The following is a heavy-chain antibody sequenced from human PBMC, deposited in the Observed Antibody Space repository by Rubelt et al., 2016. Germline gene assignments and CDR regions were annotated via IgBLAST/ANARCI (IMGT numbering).Heavy chain of an antibody. CDR2: IYYSGST. V-gene: IGHV4-39*01. Sequence: QLQLQESGPGLVKPSETLSLTCTVSGGSISSSSYYWGWIRQPPGKGLEWIGSIYYSGSTYYNPSLKSRVTISVATSKNQFSLKLISVTAADTAVYYCARLSSGWYYFDYWGQGTLVTVSS. CDR3: ARLSSGWYYFDY. D-gene: IGHD6-19*01. CDR1: GGSISSSSYY. J-gene: IGHJ4*02.